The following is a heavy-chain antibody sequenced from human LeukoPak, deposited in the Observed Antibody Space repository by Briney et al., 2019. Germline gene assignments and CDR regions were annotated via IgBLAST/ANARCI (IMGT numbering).Heavy chain of an antibody. CDR1: GFTFSSYS. CDR2: ISSSSSYI. V-gene: IGHV3-21*01. Sequence: GGSVRLSCAASGFTFSSYSMIWVRQAPGKELECVSSISSSSSYIYYADSVKGRFTISRDNAKNSLYLQMNSLRAEDTAVYYCARAASGYDYPYYFDYWGQGNLVTVAS. J-gene: IGHJ4*02. CDR3: ARAASGYDYPYYFDY. D-gene: IGHD5-12*01.